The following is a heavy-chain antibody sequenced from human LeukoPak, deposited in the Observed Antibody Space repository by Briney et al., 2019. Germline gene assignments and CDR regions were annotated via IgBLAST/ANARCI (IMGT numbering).Heavy chain of an antibody. CDR3: VRDVSSGWYRFSF. J-gene: IGHJ4*02. V-gene: IGHV3-23*01. D-gene: IGHD6-19*01. CDR1: GFTFSNYD. CDR2: ISGSGGST. Sequence: PGGSLRLSCAASGFTFSNYDMSWVRQAPGKGLEWVSAISGSGGSTYYADSVKGRFTISRDNSRNTLYLQMNSLRAEDTAVYYCVRDVSSGWYRFSFWGQGTLVTVSS.